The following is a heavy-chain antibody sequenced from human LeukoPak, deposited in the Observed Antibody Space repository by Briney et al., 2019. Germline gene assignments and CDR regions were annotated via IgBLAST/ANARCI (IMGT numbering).Heavy chain of an antibody. Sequence: GESLRLSCAVSGFTFNIYDMYWVRQAPGKGLEWVAFIRYDGGNEYYADSVKGRFTISRDNSKNTLYLQMNSLRPEDTAVYYCTKLASVSTDYWGKGTLVTVSS. D-gene: IGHD4-11*01. CDR3: TKLASVSTDY. J-gene: IGHJ4*02. CDR1: GFTFNIYD. V-gene: IGHV3-30*02. CDR2: IRYDGGNE.